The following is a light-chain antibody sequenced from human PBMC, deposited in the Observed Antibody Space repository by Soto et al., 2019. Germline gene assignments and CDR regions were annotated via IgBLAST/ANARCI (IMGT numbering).Light chain of an antibody. CDR3: QQRNNWPPGIT. CDR1: RSFSNI. V-gene: IGKV3-11*01. J-gene: IGKJ5*01. CDR2: GAS. Sequence: DSVWTQSAGTRSLSPGERATLSCRAGRSFSNIYIAWYQQKPGQAPRVLIYGASNRATGIPARFSGSGSGTDFTLTISSLEPEDFAVYYCQQRNNWPPGITFGQGTRLEIK.